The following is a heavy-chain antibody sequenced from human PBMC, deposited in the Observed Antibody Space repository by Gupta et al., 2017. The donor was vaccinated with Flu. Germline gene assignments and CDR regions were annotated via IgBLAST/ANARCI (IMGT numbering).Heavy chain of an antibody. V-gene: IGHV4-34*01. CDR2: IHHSGST. CDR1: GGSFSGYY. Sequence: QVQLPQWGAGLLKPSETLSLTCAGYGGSFSGYYWSWIRQTPEKGLEWIGDIHHSGSTNYNPSLQSRVTISLDTSKNQFSLKLTSVTAADTAVYYCARERRGMDVWGQGTTVIVSS. CDR3: ARERRGMDV. J-gene: IGHJ6*02.